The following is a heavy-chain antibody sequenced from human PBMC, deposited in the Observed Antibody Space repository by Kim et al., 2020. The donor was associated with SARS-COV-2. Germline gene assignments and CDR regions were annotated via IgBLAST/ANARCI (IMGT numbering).Heavy chain of an antibody. D-gene: IGHD4-17*01. J-gene: IGHJ2*01. CDR3: AVRDYGDSSWYFDL. Sequence: GGSLRLSCAASGFTFSSYAMSWVRQAPGKGLEWVSAISGSGGSTYYADSVKGRFTISRDNSKNTLYLQMNSLRAEDTAVYYCAVRDYGDSSWYFDLWGRGTLVTVSS. V-gene: IGHV3-23*01. CDR1: GFTFSSYA. CDR2: ISGSGGST.